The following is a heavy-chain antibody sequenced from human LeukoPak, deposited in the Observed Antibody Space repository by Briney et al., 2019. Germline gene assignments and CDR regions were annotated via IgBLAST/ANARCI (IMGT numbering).Heavy chain of an antibody. J-gene: IGHJ4*02. CDR3: AKGSCSSTGCHFEY. CDR1: GFTFDDYA. CDR2: ISLNIGSI. V-gene: IGHV3-9*01. D-gene: IGHD2-2*01. Sequence: GGSLRLSCAASGFTFDDYAMHWVRQVPGKGLEWVSGISLNIGSIDYADSVKGRFTTSRANAKNPLHLQMDSLRTEDTAFYYCAKGSCSSTGCHFEYWGQGALVTVSS.